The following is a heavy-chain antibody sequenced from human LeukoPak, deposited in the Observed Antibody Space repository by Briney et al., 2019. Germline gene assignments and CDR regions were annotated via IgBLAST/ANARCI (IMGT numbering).Heavy chain of an antibody. D-gene: IGHD2-21*01. Sequence: PSGTLSLTCTVSDDSITIYYWTWIRQPPGKGLEWIGYIDHTGITNYNPSLNSRVTISRDTSKNHFSLELSSATATDTAVYYCARGLASYMDVWGKGTTVTVSS. J-gene: IGHJ6*03. CDR1: DDSITIYY. V-gene: IGHV4-59*01. CDR3: ARGLASYMDV. CDR2: IDHTGIT.